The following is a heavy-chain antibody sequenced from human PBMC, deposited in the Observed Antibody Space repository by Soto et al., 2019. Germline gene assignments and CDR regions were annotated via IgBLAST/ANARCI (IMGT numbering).Heavy chain of an antibody. V-gene: IGHV4-38-2*02. D-gene: IGHD6-13*01. CDR3: ARDYGSSWLPGGYYYYYGMDV. Sequence: SETLSLTCTVSGYSISSGYYWGWIRQPPGKGLEWIGSIYHSGSTYYNPSLKSRVTISVDTSKNQFSLKLSSVTAADTAVYYCARDYGSSWLPGGYYYYYGMDVWGQGTTVTVSS. CDR2: IYHSGST. J-gene: IGHJ6*02. CDR1: GYSISSGYY.